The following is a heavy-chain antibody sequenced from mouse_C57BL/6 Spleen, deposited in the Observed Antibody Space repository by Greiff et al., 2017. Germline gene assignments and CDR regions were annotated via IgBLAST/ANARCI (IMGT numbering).Heavy chain of an antibody. CDR3: ARGIYDGYPLYAMDY. CDR1: GFTFSDYG. V-gene: IGHV5-17*01. J-gene: IGHJ4*01. CDR2: ISSGSSTI. D-gene: IGHD2-3*01. Sequence: EVKVVESGGGLVKPGGSLKLSCAASGFTFSDYGMHWVRQAPEKGLEWVAYISSGSSTIYYADTVKGRFTISRDNAKNTLFLQMTSLRSEDTAMYYCARGIYDGYPLYAMDYWGQGTSVTVSS.